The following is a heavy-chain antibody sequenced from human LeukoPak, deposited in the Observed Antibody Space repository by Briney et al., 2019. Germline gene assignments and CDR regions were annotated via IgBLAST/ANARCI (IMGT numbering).Heavy chain of an antibody. Sequence: GGSLRLSCAASGFTFSTYAMSWVRQAPGKGLEWVSAISGSGGGTYYADSVKGRFTISRDNSKNTLYLQMNSLKTEDTAVYYCTRLEDSSGSFSYVMDVWGPGTRSPSP. D-gene: IGHD3-22*01. CDR3: TRLEDSSGSFSYVMDV. J-gene: IGHJ6*02. CDR2: ISGSGGGT. V-gene: IGHV3-23*01. CDR1: GFTFSTYA.